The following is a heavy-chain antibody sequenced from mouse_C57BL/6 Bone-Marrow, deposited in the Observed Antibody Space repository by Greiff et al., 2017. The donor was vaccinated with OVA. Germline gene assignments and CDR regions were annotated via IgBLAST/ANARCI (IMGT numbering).Heavy chain of an antibody. V-gene: IGHV14-4*01. CDR2: IDPENGDT. CDR3: TSYGNFDY. D-gene: IGHD2-1*01. J-gene: IGHJ2*01. Sequence: VQLQQSGAELVRPGASVNLSCTASGFNIKDDYMHWVKQRPEQGLEWIGWIDPENGDTEYASKFQGKATITADTSSNTAYLQLSSLTSEDTAVYYCTSYGNFDYWGQGTTLTVSS. CDR1: GFNIKDDY.